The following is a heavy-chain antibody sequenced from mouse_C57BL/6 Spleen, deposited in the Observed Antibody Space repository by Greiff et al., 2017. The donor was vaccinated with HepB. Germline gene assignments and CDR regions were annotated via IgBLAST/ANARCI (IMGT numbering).Heavy chain of an antibody. CDR1: GYTFTSYW. J-gene: IGHJ2*01. Sequence: VQLQQSGAELVMPGASVKLSCKASGYTFTSYWMHWVKQRPGQGLEWIGEIDPSDSYTNYNQKFKGKSTLTVDKSSSTAYMQLSSLTSEDSAVYYCARWELDYYFDYWGQGTTLTVSS. CDR2: IDPSDSYT. V-gene: IGHV1-69*01. CDR3: ARWELDYYFDY. D-gene: IGHD2-4*01.